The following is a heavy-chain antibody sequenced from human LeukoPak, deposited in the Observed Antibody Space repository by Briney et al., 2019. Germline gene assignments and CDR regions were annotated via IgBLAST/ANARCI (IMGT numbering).Heavy chain of an antibody. CDR3: ARVYCSSTSCYENWFDP. V-gene: IGHV1-2*02. CDR2: INPNSGGT. D-gene: IGHD2-2*01. Sequence: ASVKVSCKASGYTFTGYYMHWVRQAPGQGLEWMGWINPNSGGTNYAQKFQGRVTMTRDTSISTAYMELSRRRPDDTAVYYCARVYCSSTSCYENWFDPWGQGTLVTVSS. CDR1: GYTFTGYY. J-gene: IGHJ5*02.